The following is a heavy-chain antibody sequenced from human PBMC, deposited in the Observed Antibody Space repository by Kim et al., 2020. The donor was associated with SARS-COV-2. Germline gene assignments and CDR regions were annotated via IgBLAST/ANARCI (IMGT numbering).Heavy chain of an antibody. V-gene: IGHV1-2*02. CDR1: GYTFTGYY. CDR3: AREVPSGAHGGWFAP. J-gene: IGHJ5*02. D-gene: IGHD2-15*01. Sequence: ASVKVSCKASGYTFTGYYMHWVRQAPGQGLEWMGWINPNSGGTNYAQKFQGRVTMTRDTSISTAYMELSRLRSDDTAVYYCAREVPSGAHGGWFAPWGQGALITVSS. CDR2: INPNSGGT.